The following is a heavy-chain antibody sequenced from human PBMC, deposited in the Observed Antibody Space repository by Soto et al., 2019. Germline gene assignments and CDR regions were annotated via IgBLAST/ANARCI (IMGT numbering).Heavy chain of an antibody. CDR2: ISGSGGST. V-gene: IGHV3-23*01. CDR3: AKGERGYSYGDFDY. Sequence: SGGSLRLSCAASGFTFSSYAMSWVRQAPGKGLEWVSAISGSGGSTYYADSVKGRFTISRDNSKNTLYLQMNSLRAEDTAVYYCAKGERGYSYGDFDYWGQGTLVTVSS. CDR1: GFTFSSYA. J-gene: IGHJ4*02. D-gene: IGHD5-18*01.